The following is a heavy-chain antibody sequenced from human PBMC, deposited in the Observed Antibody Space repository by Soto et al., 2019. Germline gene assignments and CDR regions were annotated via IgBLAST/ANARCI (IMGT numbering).Heavy chain of an antibody. D-gene: IGHD6-25*01. CDR2: IFHTGGT. J-gene: IGHJ4*02. V-gene: IGHV4-4*02. CDR1: SDSIAGENW. CDR3: ARVFSSGSGWMYYFDF. Sequence: QVQLQESGPGLVKPSETLSLTCTVSSDSIAGENWWSWVRQPPGMGLEGIGEIFHTGGTNYNPSLKSRVTMEVDKSKNQFSLKLISAPAADTAVYYCARVFSSGSGWMYYFDFWGQGTLVSVSS.